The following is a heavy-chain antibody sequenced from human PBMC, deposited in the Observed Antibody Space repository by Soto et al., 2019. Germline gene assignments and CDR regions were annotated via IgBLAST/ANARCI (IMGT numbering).Heavy chain of an antibody. CDR3: ARDTGDGTFDF. J-gene: IGHJ4*02. CDR1: GYTFSSYA. CDR2: INAGYGNT. D-gene: IGHD7-27*01. V-gene: IGHV1-3*01. Sequence: ASVKVSCKASGYTFSSYAMHWVRQAPGQRLEWMGWINAGYGNTKSSQRFQDRVTISRDTSASTAYMELTSLRSEDTAVYYCARDTGDGTFDFWGQGTLVTVSS.